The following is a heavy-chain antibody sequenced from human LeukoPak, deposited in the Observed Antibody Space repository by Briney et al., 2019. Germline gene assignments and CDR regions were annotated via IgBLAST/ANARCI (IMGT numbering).Heavy chain of an antibody. J-gene: IGHJ4*02. Sequence: PGGSLRLSCAASGFXFSSYWIHWVRQPPGKGLVWVSRITSDGSSTAYADSVKGRFTMSRDNAKNTLYLQMNSLRAEDTAVYYCARAVYGDVDYWGQGTLVTVPS. V-gene: IGHV3-74*01. D-gene: IGHD4-17*01. CDR1: GFXFSSYW. CDR3: ARAVYGDVDY. CDR2: ITSDGSST.